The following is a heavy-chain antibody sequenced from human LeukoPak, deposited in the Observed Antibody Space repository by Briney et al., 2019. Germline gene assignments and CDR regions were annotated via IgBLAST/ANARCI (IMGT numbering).Heavy chain of an antibody. J-gene: IGHJ4*02. V-gene: IGHV1-46*01. CDR3: AIGTTMPFLT. CDR2: IHPSATST. Sequence: ASVKVSCKASGYTFTSYYMHWVRQAPGQGLEWMGVIHPSATSTNYAQKFHDRVTMTRDTSTNTVYMELSSLRSEDTAVYYCAIGTTMPFLTWGQGTLVTVSS. CDR1: GYTFTSYY. D-gene: IGHD3-3*02.